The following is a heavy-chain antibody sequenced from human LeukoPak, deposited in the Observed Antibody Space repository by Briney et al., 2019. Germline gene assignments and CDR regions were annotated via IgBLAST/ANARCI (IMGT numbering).Heavy chain of an antibody. J-gene: IGHJ6*02. D-gene: IGHD5-24*01. CDR3: AKGGDGHNLEYYYYGMDV. Sequence: GRSLRLSRAASGFTFSSYGMHWVRQAPGKGLAWVAVISYDGSNKYYADSVKGRFTISRDNSKNTLYLQMNSLRAEDTAVYYCAKGGDGHNLEYYYYGMDVWGQGTTVTVSS. CDR1: GFTFSSYG. CDR2: ISYDGSNK. V-gene: IGHV3-30*18.